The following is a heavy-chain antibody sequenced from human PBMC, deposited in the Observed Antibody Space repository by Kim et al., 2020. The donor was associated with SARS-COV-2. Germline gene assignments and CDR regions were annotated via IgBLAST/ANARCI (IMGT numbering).Heavy chain of an antibody. CDR1: GGSLSSSSYY. V-gene: IGHV4-39*07. CDR3: VRDTLGYSDTSGHQPPPL. J-gene: IGHJ6*02. Sequence: SETLSLTCTVSGGSLSSSSYYWGWIRQPPGKGLEWLGTVYSGGSTYYNPSLMSRITISLDTPKNQFSLKLTSVTAADTAVYYCVRDTLGYSDTSGHQPPPLWGPGTTVTVSS. CDR2: VYSGGST. D-gene: IGHD3-22*01.